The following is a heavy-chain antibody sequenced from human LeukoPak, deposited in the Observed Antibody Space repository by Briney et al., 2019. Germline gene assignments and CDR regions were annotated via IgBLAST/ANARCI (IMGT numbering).Heavy chain of an antibody. D-gene: IGHD4-17*01. CDR2: IYYSGNT. Sequence: SETLSLTCTVSGVSISSSNSYWGWIRQPPGKGLEWIGSIYYSGNTYYNASLKSQVSISIDTSKNQFSLRLTSVTAADTAVYYCARGYGDYGAGPLVCAFDIWGQGTMVTVSS. CDR3: ARGYGDYGAGPLVCAFDI. J-gene: IGHJ3*02. V-gene: IGHV4-39*01. CDR1: GVSISSSNSY.